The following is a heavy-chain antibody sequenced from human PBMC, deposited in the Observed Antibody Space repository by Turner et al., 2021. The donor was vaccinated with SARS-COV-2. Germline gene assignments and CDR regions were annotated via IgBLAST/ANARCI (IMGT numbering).Heavy chain of an antibody. CDR2: IWDEGSNK. D-gene: IGHD6-19*01. CDR3: ARPIPSYSSGWYGCYFDY. CDR1: GFTFSSYG. Sequence: QVQLVESGGGVVQPGRSLGLSCAASGFTFSSYGLHCGRQARGMGLEWVAFIWDEGSNKYYEDSVNGRFTIARDNSTITLYLQMNSLRAEDTAVYFCARPIPSYSSGWYGCYFDYWGQGTLVTVSS. J-gene: IGHJ4*02. V-gene: IGHV3-33*01.